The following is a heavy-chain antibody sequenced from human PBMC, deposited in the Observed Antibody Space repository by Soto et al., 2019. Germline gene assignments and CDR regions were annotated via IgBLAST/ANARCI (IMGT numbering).Heavy chain of an antibody. V-gene: IGHV3-23*01. D-gene: IGHD3-16*01. CDR3: AKGLKRGLDY. CDR2: ISGGGIST. J-gene: IGHJ4*02. Sequence: EVQLLESGGGLVQPGGSLRLSCAASGFTFSSHAMSWVRQAPGKGLEWVSAISGGGISTYYADSVKGRFTISRVNTKNTLYLQMNSLRAEDTALYYCAKGLKRGLDYWGQGTLVTVSS. CDR1: GFTFSSHA.